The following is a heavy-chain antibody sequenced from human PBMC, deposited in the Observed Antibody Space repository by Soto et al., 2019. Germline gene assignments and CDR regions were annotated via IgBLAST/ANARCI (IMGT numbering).Heavy chain of an antibody. Sequence: QLQLQESGPGLVKPSETLSLTCTVSGGSISSSSYYWGWIRQPPGKGLEWIGSIYYSGSAYYNPTLKSGVPLSVDTDNNPGSQKRSSVTAADTAVYYGARQDGPRDYWGQGTLVTVSA. V-gene: IGHV4-39*01. CDR2: IYYSGSA. J-gene: IGHJ4*02. CDR1: GGSISSSSYY. CDR3: ARQDGPRDY.